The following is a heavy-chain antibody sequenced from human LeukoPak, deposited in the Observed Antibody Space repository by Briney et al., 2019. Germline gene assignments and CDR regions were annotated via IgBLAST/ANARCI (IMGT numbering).Heavy chain of an antibody. Sequence: SETLSLTCTVSGGSISSGDYYWSWIRQPPGKGLEWIGYIYYSGSTYYNPSLKSRVTISVDTSKNQFSLRLSSVTAEDRVVYYYARAPTYGSWSYAIDPWGQGTLVAVSS. J-gene: IGHJ5*02. V-gene: IGHV4-30-4*08. CDR3: ARAPTYGSWSYAIDP. CDR2: IYYSGST. D-gene: IGHD3-10*01. CDR1: GGSISSGDYY.